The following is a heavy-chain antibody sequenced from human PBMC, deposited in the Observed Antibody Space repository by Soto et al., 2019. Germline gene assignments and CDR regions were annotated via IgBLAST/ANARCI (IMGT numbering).Heavy chain of an antibody. D-gene: IGHD3-10*01. J-gene: IGHJ6*02. CDR2: IIPIFGTA. CDR1: GGTFSSYA. CDR3: ASYYSGSGYYYYYYGMDV. Sequence: QVQRVQSGAEVKKPGSSVKVSCKSSGGTFSSYAISWVRQAPGQGLEWMGGIIPIFGTANYAQKFQGRVTITADESTSTAYMELSSLRSEDTAVYYCASYYSGSGYYYYYYGMDVWGQGTTVTVSS. V-gene: IGHV1-69*01.